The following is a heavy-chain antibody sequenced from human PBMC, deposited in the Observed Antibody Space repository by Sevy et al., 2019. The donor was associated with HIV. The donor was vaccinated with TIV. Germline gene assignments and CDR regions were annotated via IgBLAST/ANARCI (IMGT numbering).Heavy chain of an antibody. V-gene: IGHV4-39*01. CDR2: FYYSGST. D-gene: IGHD1-26*01. CDR1: GGSISSSSYY. J-gene: IGHJ6*03. CDR3: ARHREDGARFYYYYYMDV. Sequence: SETLSLTCTVSGGSISSSSYYWGWIRQPPGKGLEWIGSFYYSGSTYYNPSLKSRVTISVDTSKNQFSLKLSSVTAADTAVYYCARHREDGARFYYYYYMDVWGKGTTVTVSS.